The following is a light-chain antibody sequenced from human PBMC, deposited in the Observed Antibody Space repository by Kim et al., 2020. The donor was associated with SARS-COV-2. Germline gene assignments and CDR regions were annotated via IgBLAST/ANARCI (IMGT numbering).Light chain of an antibody. Sequence: LGQPVRLTCQGDSLRSYYASWYQQKPGQAPVLVIYGKNNRPSGIPDRFSGSSSGNTASLTITGAQAEDEADYYCNSRDSSGNHVVFGGGTQLTVL. CDR1: SLRSYY. V-gene: IGLV3-19*01. CDR3: NSRDSSGNHVV. J-gene: IGLJ2*01. CDR2: GKN.